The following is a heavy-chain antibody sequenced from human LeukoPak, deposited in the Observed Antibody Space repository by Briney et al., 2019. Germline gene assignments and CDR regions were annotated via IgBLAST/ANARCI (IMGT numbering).Heavy chain of an antibody. D-gene: IGHD6-13*01. CDR3: ARIRGGGSSWYARYLDY. V-gene: IGHV4-38-2*02. Sequence: PSGTLSLTCTVSGYSISSGYYWGWIRQPPGKGLEWIGSIYHSGSTYYNPSLKSRVTISVDTSKNQFSLKLSSVTAADTAVYYCARIRGGGSSWYARYLDYWGQGTLVTVSS. CDR2: IYHSGST. CDR1: GYSISSGYY. J-gene: IGHJ4*02.